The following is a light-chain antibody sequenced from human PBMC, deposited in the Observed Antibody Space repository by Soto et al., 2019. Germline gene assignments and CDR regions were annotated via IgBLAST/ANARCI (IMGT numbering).Light chain of an antibody. V-gene: IGKV3-20*01. CDR1: QSVNSF. Sequence: EIVLTQSPGTLSLSPGERATLSCRASQSVNSFLAWFQQTPGQAPRLLIYGASNRDTCIPDRFSGSGSETDFALTTTRLEPEDFALYFCHHYVGSPWTFGQGTKVENK. CDR3: HHYVGSPWT. J-gene: IGKJ1*01. CDR2: GAS.